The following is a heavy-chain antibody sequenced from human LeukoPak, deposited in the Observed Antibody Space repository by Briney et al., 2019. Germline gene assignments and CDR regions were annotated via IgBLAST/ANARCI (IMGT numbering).Heavy chain of an antibody. CDR1: GYTFTNNY. J-gene: IGHJ4*02. CDR2: IYPRDGST. V-gene: IGHV1-46*01. D-gene: IGHD6-19*01. CDR3: ARDQEGCDY. Sequence: ASVKVSCTASGYTFTNNYLHWVRQAPGQGLEWMGMIYPRDGSTSYAQNFQGRVTVTRDTSTTTVHMELRGLRSEAAAVYYCARDQEGCDYWGQGTVVTVSS.